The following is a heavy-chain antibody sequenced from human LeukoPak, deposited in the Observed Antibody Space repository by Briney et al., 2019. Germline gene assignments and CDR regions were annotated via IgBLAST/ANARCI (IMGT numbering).Heavy chain of an antibody. Sequence: KASETLSLTCTVSGGSISDYYWTGVRQPAGKGLEWIGHIYTSGSTNYNPSPNSRVTMSVDTSKNQFSLKLTSVTAADTGVYYCARLLLTSSYYDRLWTFDYWGQGSLVTVSS. V-gene: IGHV4-4*07. J-gene: IGHJ4*02. D-gene: IGHD3-22*01. CDR1: GGSISDYY. CDR2: IYTSGST. CDR3: ARLLLTSSYYDRLWTFDY.